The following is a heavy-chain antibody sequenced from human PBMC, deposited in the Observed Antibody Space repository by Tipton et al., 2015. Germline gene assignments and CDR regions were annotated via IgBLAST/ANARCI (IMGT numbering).Heavy chain of an antibody. V-gene: IGHV4-31*02. J-gene: IGHJ5*02. CDR1: GGSIGGGYY. Sequence: TLSLTCTVSGGSIGGGYYWSWLRPYPRKGLEWVCFVYYSGYTNYNPSLTSRLTISVDTSRKQFSLKLSSLTAADTAVYYCARHFRLYSSGWSDAGWFDPWGQGTLVTVSS. D-gene: IGHD6-19*01. CDR2: VYYSGYT. CDR3: ARHFRLYSSGWSDAGWFDP.